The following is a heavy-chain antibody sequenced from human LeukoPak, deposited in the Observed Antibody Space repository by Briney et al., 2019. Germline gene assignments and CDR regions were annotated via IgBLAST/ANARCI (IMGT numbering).Heavy chain of an antibody. D-gene: IGHD3-3*01. V-gene: IGHV1-2*02. J-gene: IGHJ4*02. Sequence: ASAKVSCKASGYTLTGYYMNWVRQATGQGLYWIGCINPNSGGTNYAQKFQGRVTMTRDTSISTAYMELSRLRSDDTAVYYCARLHYDFWSGSTPSYYFDYWGQGTLVTVSS. CDR3: ARLHYDFWSGSTPSYYFDY. CDR2: INPNSGGT. CDR1: GYTLTGYY.